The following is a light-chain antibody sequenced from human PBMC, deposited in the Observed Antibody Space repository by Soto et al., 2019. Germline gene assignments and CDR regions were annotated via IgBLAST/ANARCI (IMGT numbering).Light chain of an antibody. CDR2: FAS. J-gene: IGKJ1*01. V-gene: IGKV1-12*01. CDR1: QGIGDR. CDR3: LHTYSFPRT. Sequence: DIQMTQSPASFSSSALERFTLTCRASQGIGDRLTWYQQKPGKVPQPLIYFASTLGSGVPSRFSGSGSGTDFILTINTLQADDFATYYCLHTYSFPRTFGQGTKVDIK.